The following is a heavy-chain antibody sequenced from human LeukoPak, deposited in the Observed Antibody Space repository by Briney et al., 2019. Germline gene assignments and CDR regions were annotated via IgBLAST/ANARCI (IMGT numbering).Heavy chain of an antibody. CDR1: GFTFSSYC. V-gene: IGHV3-30*02. D-gene: IGHD3-10*01. Sequence: PGGSLRLSCAASGFTFSSYCIHWVRQAPGQGLEWVAFIRYDGSNKYYVDSVKGRFTISRDNSKNTVYLQMNSLRAEDTAVYYCAKDFEYYYCSGNYFVYWGQGTLVTVSS. CDR3: AKDFEYYYCSGNYFVY. J-gene: IGHJ4*02. CDR2: IRYDGSNK.